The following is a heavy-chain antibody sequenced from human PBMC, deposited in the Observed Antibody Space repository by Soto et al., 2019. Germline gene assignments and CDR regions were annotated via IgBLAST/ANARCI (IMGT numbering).Heavy chain of an antibody. V-gene: IGHV1-3*01. J-gene: IGHJ4*02. Sequence: ASVKVSCKASGYTFTSYAMHWVRQAPGQRLEWMGWINAGNGITKYSQKFQGRVTITRDTSASTAYIELSSLRSEDTAVYYCARDLYDFWSGYSDYWGQGTLVTVSS. CDR1: GYTFTSYA. CDR3: ARDLYDFWSGYSDY. CDR2: INAGNGIT. D-gene: IGHD3-3*01.